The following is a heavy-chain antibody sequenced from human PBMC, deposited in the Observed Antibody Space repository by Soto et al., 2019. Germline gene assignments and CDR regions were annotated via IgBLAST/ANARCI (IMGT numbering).Heavy chain of an antibody. D-gene: IGHD6-13*01. CDR2: IWYDGSNK. V-gene: IGHV3-33*01. Sequence: VAVIWYDGSNKYYADSVKGRFTISRDNSKNTLYLQMNSLRAEDTAVYYCARGLEQLAHWGQGTLVTVSS. J-gene: IGHJ5*02. CDR3: ARGLEQLAH.